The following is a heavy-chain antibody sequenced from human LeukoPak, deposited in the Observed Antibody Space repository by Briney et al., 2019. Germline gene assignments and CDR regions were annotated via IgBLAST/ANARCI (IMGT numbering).Heavy chain of an antibody. CDR2: IDSNSGGT. D-gene: IGHD4-17*01. CDR1: GYTFTGYY. V-gene: IGHV1-2*02. CDR3: AREMNYDDYRTSDY. J-gene: IGHJ4*02. Sequence: ASVTLSCKSSGYTFTGYYMHWVRQAPGQGFEWMGRIDSNSGGTNYAQNFQGRVTMTRDTSISTVYMELISLRSDDTAVYCCAREMNYDDYRTSDYWGQGTLLTVPS.